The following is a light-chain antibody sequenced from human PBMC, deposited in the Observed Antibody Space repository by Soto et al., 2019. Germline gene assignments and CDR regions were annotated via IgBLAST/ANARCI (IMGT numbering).Light chain of an antibody. CDR3: QQYDNLPPLT. Sequence: DIQMTQSPSSLSASVGDRVTITCQASQDISNYLNWYQQKPGKAXKLLIYDASNLETGVPSRFSGSGSGTDFTFTISSLQPEDIATYYCQQYDNLPPLTFGGGTKVDI. J-gene: IGKJ4*01. V-gene: IGKV1-33*01. CDR2: DAS. CDR1: QDISNY.